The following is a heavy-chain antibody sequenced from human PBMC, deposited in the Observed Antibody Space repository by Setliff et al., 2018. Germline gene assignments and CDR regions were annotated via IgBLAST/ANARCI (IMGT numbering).Heavy chain of an antibody. D-gene: IGHD6-13*01. CDR3: ARENIAAATDY. CDR2: IRHDGSIT. Sequence: PGGSLRLSCTVSGFTFSTYWMHWVRQAPGKGLVWVSRIRHDGSITNYADSVKGRFSISRDNAKNTLFLQMNSLRAEDTAVYYCARENIAAATDYWGQGTLVTVSS. J-gene: IGHJ4*02. CDR1: GFTFSTYW. V-gene: IGHV3-74*01.